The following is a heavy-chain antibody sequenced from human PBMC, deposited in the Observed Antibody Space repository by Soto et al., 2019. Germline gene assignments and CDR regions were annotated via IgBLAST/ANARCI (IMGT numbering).Heavy chain of an antibody. Sequence: ASVKVSCKASGYAFTSYDINWVRQATGQGLEWMGWMNPNSGNTGYAQKFQGRVTMTRNTSISTAYMELSSLRSEDTAVYYCARAQGSSWYRRAFDIWGQGTMVTVSS. D-gene: IGHD6-13*01. CDR1: GYAFTSYD. CDR3: ARAQGSSWYRRAFDI. V-gene: IGHV1-8*01. J-gene: IGHJ3*02. CDR2: MNPNSGNT.